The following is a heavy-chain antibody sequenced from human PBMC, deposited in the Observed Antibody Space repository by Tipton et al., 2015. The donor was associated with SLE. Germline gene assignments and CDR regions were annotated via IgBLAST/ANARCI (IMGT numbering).Heavy chain of an antibody. Sequence: GSLRLSCAASGFTFSSYAMSWVRQAPGKGLEWVSVIYSGGSTYYADSVKGRFTISRDNSKNTLYLQMNSLRAEDTAVYYCAKVGATILPGNFDYWGQGIQVAVSS. J-gene: IGHJ4*02. CDR2: IYSGGST. V-gene: IGHV3-23*03. CDR3: AKVGATILPGNFDY. D-gene: IGHD1-26*01. CDR1: GFTFSSYA.